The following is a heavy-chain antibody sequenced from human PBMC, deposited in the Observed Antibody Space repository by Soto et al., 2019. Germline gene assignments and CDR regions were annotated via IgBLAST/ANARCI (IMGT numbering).Heavy chain of an antibody. CDR2: TYYRSKWYN. V-gene: IGHV6-1*01. J-gene: IGHJ6*02. CDR1: GDSVSSNSAA. Sequence: PSQTLSLTCAISGDSVSSNSAAWNWIRQSPSRGLEWLGRTYYRSKWYNDYAVSVKSRITINPDTSKNQFSLQLNSVTPEDTAVYYCAREGVTLRDRYYYYYYGMDVWGQGTLVTVSS. D-gene: IGHD3-10*01. CDR3: AREGVTLRDRYYYYYYGMDV.